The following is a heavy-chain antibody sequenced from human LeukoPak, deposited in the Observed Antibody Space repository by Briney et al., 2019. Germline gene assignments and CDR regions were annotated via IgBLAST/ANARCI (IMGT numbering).Heavy chain of an antibody. D-gene: IGHD3-10*01. CDR3: AAAFGGPLDY. CDR1: GFTFSSYS. V-gene: IGHV3-21*01. J-gene: IGHJ4*02. Sequence: NAGGSLRLSCAASGFTFSSYSMNWVRQAPGKGLEWVSSISSSSSYIYYADSVKGRFTISRDNARNSLYLQMNSLRAEDTAVYYCAAAFGGPLDYWGQGTLVTVSS. CDR2: ISSSSSYI.